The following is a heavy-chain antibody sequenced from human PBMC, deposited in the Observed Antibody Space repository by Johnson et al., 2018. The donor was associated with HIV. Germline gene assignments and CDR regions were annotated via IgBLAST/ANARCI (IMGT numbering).Heavy chain of an antibody. CDR3: ARAIDQGYSSGWSSDVYDI. D-gene: IGHD6-19*01. CDR2: IRYDGNSK. J-gene: IGHJ3*02. V-gene: IGHV3-30*02. Sequence: QMQLVESGGGVVQPGGSLRLSCAASGFTFSSFGMHWVRQAPAKGLEWVAFIRYDGNSKYYIDSVKGRFTVSRDNAKNTLYLQMNSLRVEDTAVYYCARAIDQGYSSGWSSDVYDIWGQGTMVTVSA. CDR1: GFTFSSFG.